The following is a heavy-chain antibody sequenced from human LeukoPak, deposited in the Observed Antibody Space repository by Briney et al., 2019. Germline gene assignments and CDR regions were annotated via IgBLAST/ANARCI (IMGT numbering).Heavy chain of an antibody. V-gene: IGHV3-23*01. CDR3: AKDLRRGVRGVIIDYYYYGMDV. CDR1: GFTFSSYA. D-gene: IGHD3-10*01. Sequence: PGGSLRLSCAASGFTFSSYAMSWVRQAPGKGLEWVSAISGSGGSTYYADSVKGRFTISRDNSKNTLYLQMNSLRAEGTAVYYCAKDLRRGVRGVIIDYYYYGMDVWGQGTTVTVSS. CDR2: ISGSGGST. J-gene: IGHJ6*02.